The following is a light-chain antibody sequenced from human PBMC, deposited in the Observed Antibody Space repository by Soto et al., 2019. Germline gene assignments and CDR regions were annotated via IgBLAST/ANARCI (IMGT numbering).Light chain of an antibody. Sequence: QSVPTQPASVSGSPGQSITISCTGTSSDVGGYNYVSWYQQYPGKAPKLIIYEVSNRPSGVSNRFSGSKSGNTASLTISGLQAEDEADYHCSSYTRSSTCVFGTGTKLTVL. CDR1: SSDVGGYNY. CDR2: EVS. V-gene: IGLV2-14*01. CDR3: SSYTRSSTCV. J-gene: IGLJ1*01.